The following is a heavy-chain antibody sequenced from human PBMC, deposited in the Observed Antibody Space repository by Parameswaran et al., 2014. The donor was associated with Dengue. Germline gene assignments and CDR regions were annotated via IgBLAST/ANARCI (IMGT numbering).Heavy chain of an antibody. D-gene: IGHD3-3*01. CDR3: AKVGRSLEWFLDY. CDR2: TSGSGGST. CDR1: RFAFSSYA. V-gene: IGHV3-23*01. J-gene: IGHJ4*02. Sequence: GESLKISCAASRFAFSSYAMSWVRQAPGKGLEWVSETSGSGGSTYYADSVKGRFTISRDNSKNTLYLQMNSLRAEDTAIYYCAKVGRSLEWFLDYWGQGTLVTVSS.